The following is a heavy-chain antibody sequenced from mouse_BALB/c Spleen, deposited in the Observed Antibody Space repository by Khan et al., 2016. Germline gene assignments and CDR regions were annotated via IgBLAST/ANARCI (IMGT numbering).Heavy chain of an antibody. CDR2: ISYDANN. D-gene: IGHD1-1*01. J-gene: IGHJ1*01. Sequence: EVQLVESGPGLVKPSQSLSLTCSVTGYSITSGYYWNWIRQFPGNKLEWMGYISYDANNNYNPSLKNRISIPRDPSKNQFFLKLNSVTTEDTATYYCARKNYGRSWYFDVWGAGTTVTVSS. V-gene: IGHV3-6*02. CDR3: ARKNYGRSWYFDV. CDR1: GYSITSGYY.